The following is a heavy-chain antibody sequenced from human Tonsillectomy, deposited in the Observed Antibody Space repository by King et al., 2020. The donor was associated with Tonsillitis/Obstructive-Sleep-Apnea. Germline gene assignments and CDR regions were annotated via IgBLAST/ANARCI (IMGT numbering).Heavy chain of an antibody. D-gene: IGHD3-10*01. CDR1: GGSISSYY. CDR3: ARGSRRRTATQYYYGSGSYVLDY. J-gene: IGHJ4*02. V-gene: IGHV4-59*01. Sequence: QLQESGPGLVKPSETLSLTCTVSGGSISSYYWSWLRQPPGKGLEWIGYIYYSGSTNYNPSLKSRVTISVDTSKNQFSLKLSSVTAADTAVYYCARGSRRRTATQYYYGSGSYVLDYWGQGTLVTVSS. CDR2: IYYSGST.